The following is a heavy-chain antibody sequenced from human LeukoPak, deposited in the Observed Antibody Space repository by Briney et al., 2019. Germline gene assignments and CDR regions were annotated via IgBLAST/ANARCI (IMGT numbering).Heavy chain of an antibody. CDR2: ISAYSGNT. CDR3: ARGPGVVVAATPDY. J-gene: IGHJ4*02. CDR1: GYTFTSYG. D-gene: IGHD2-15*01. Sequence: ASVKVSCKASGYTFTSYGISWVRQAPGQGLEWMGWISAYSGNTNYAQKLQGRVTMTRDTSTSTAYMELRSRRSDDTAVYYCARGPGVVVAATPDYWGQGTLVTVSS. V-gene: IGHV1-18*01.